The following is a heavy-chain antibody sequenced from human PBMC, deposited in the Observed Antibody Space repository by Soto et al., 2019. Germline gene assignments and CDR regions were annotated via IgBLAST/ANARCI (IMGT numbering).Heavy chain of an antibody. CDR2: ISGSGTSI. V-gene: IGHV3-11*01. J-gene: IGHJ4*02. Sequence: VGSLRLSCVSSVFTFSDHSMTCIRHSPGKGLEWVSSISGSGTSIYYTDSVKGRFTISRANADNSVFLQMNSLRAEDAAVYYCARRQKLILFGEKNWGQGTLVTVSS. CDR3: ARRQKLILFGEKN. CDR1: VFTFSDHS. D-gene: IGHD3-10*01.